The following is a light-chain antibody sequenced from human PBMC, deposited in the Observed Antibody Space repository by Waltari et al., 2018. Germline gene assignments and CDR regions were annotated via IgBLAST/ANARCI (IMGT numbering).Light chain of an antibody. CDR1: QGIGSY. V-gene: IGKV1-9*01. CDR2: ARS. J-gene: IGKJ3*01. Sequence: IQLTQSPSSLSASVGDRVTITFPASQGIGSYLAWYQQKPGKAPKLLIYARSTLLNGGPSRFSGSGFGTDFTLTISSLQPEDFATYYCQQVNSYPFTFGPGTTVDIK. CDR3: QQVNSYPFT.